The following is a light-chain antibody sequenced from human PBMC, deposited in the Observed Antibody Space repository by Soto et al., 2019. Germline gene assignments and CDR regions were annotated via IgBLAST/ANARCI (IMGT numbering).Light chain of an antibody. J-gene: IGLJ2*01. Sequence: QSVLTQPPSASGTPGGRVTISCSGSSSNIGSNTVNWYQQVPGTAPKLLIYSNDQRPSGVPDRFSGSKSGTSASLAISGLQSEDEADYSCAAWDDSLSGPVFGGGTKLTVL. CDR3: AAWDDSLSGPV. CDR2: SND. CDR1: SSNIGSNT. V-gene: IGLV1-44*01.